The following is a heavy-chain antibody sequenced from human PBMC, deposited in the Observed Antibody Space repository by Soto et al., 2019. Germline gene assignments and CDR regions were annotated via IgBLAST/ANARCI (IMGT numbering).Heavy chain of an antibody. CDR2: ISYDGSNK. CDR1: GFTFSSYG. D-gene: IGHD6-19*01. CDR3: ASLPPLTYSSGWYFLDY. V-gene: IGHV3-30*03. J-gene: IGHJ4*02. Sequence: QVQLVESGGGVVQPGRSLRLSCAASGFTFSSYGMHWVRQAPGKGLEWVAVISYDGSNKYYAESVKGRFTIYRDNSKNTLYLQMNSLRAEDTGVYYCASLPPLTYSSGWYFLDYWGQGTLVTVSS.